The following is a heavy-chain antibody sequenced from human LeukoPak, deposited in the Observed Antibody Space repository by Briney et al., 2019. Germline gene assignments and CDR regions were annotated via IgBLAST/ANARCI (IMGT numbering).Heavy chain of an antibody. Sequence: SETLSLTCTVSGGSISSGGYYWSWIRQHPGKGLEWIGYIYYSGSTYYNPSLKSRVTISVGTSKNQFSLKLSSVTAADTAVYYCARGGSSSWEDYFDYWGQGTLVTVSS. D-gene: IGHD6-13*01. CDR2: IYYSGST. CDR3: ARGGSSSWEDYFDY. J-gene: IGHJ4*02. CDR1: GGSISSGGYY. V-gene: IGHV4-31*03.